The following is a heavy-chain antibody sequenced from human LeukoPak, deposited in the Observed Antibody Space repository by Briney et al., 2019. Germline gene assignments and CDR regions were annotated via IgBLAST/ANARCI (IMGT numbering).Heavy chain of an antibody. V-gene: IGHV1-18*01. CDR1: GYTFTSYG. D-gene: IGHD2-8*01. CDR3: ARDGMVYASFFDY. J-gene: IGHJ4*02. Sequence: ESSVTVSCKASGYTFTSYGISWVRQAPGQGLEWMGWISAYNGNTNYAQKLQGRGSMTIAKSTSTAYMELRILRSDDADVYYCARDGMVYASFFDYWGQGTVVTVSS. CDR2: ISAYNGNT.